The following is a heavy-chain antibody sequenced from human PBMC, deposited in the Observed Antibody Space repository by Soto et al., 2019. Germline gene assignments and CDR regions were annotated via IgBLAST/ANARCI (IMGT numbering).Heavy chain of an antibody. CDR2: IWYDGSNK. Sequence: GGSLRLSCAASGFTFSSYGMHWVRQAPGKGLEWVAVIWYDGSNKYYADSVKGRFTISRDNSKNKLYLQMNSLRAEDTAVYYCARGDYYDSSGYYPYYYGMDVWGQGTTVTVSS. V-gene: IGHV3-33*01. D-gene: IGHD3-22*01. J-gene: IGHJ6*02. CDR3: ARGDYYDSSGYYPYYYGMDV. CDR1: GFTFSSYG.